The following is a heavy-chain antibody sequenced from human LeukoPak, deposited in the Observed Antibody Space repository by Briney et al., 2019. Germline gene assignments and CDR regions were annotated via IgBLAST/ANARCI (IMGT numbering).Heavy chain of an antibody. CDR3: ARGPSGLKNYYYYGMNV. V-gene: IGHV1-69*13. D-gene: IGHD5/OR15-5a*01. Sequence: ASVNVSCKASGGTFSIYAISWVRQAPEQGLEWMGGIIPIFGTANYAQKFQGRVTITADESTSTAYMELSSLRSEDTAVYYCARGPSGLKNYYYYGMNVWGQGTTVTVSS. J-gene: IGHJ6*02. CDR1: GGTFSIYA. CDR2: IIPIFGTA.